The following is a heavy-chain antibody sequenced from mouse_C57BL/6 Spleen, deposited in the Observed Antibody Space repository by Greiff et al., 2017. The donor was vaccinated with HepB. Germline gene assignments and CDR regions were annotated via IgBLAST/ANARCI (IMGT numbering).Heavy chain of an antibody. CDR1: GYTFTSYW. CDR3: SRDGRIPFDY. CDR2: IDPSDSET. V-gene: IGHV1-52*01. D-gene: IGHD1-1*01. J-gene: IGHJ2*01. Sequence: VQLQQPGAELVRPGSSVKLSCKASGYTFTSYWMHWVKQRPIQGLEWIGNIDPSDSETHYNQKFKDKAKLTVDKSSSTAYMQLSSLTSEDSAVDCCSRDGRIPFDYWGQGTTLTGSS.